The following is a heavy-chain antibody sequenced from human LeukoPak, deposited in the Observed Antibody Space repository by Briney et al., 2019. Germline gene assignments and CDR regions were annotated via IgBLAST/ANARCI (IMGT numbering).Heavy chain of an antibody. CDR2: IYTSGST. CDR3: ARGDSGDYHDAFDI. Sequence: SSETLSLTCTVSGGSISSYYWSWIRQPAGKGLEGIGRIYTSGSTNYNPSLKSRVTMSVDTSKNQFSMQLSSVTAADTAVYYCARGDSGDYHDAFDIWGQGTMVTVYS. V-gene: IGHV4-4*07. D-gene: IGHD4-17*01. CDR1: GGSISSYY. J-gene: IGHJ3*02.